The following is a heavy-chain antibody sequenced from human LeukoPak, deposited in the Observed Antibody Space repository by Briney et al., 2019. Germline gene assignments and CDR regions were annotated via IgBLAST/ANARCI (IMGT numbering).Heavy chain of an antibody. V-gene: IGHV3-30*18. J-gene: IGHJ3*02. CDR3: AKDTNSGSYFVGQVGNAFDI. D-gene: IGHD1-26*01. Sequence: PGGSLRLSCAASGFTFSSYGMHWVRQAPGKGLEWVAVISYDGSNKYYADSVKGRFTISRDNSKNTLYLQMNSLRAEDTALYYCAKDTNSGSYFVGQVGNAFDIWGQGTMVTVSS. CDR1: GFTFSSYG. CDR2: ISYDGSNK.